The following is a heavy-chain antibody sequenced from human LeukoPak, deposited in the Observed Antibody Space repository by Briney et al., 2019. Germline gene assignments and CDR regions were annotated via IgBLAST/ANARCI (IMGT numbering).Heavy chain of an antibody. CDR3: ARTSWGTYCGGDCYSSLDY. J-gene: IGHJ4*02. CDR2: ISPGDSNT. V-gene: IGHV5-51*01. Sequence: GESLKISCKGSGYIFTSYWIAWVRQMPGKGPEWMGIISPGDSNTRYSPSFQGQVTISADKSISTAYLQWSSLKASDTAMYYCARTSWGTYCGGDCYSSLDYWGQGTLVTVSS. CDR1: GYIFTSYW. D-gene: IGHD2-21*02.